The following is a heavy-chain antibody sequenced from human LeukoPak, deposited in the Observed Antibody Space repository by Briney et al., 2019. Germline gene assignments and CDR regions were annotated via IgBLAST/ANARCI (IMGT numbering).Heavy chain of an antibody. CDR3: ARGPGGSYYGY. J-gene: IGHJ4*02. CDR1: GGSISSGDYY. Sequence: SETLSLTCTVSGGSISSGDYYWSWIRQPPGKGLEWIGYIYYSGSTYYNPSLKSRVTISVDTSKNQFSLKLSSVTAADTAVYYCARGPGGSYYGYWGQGTLVTVSS. CDR2: IYYSGST. D-gene: IGHD1-26*01. V-gene: IGHV4-30-4*02.